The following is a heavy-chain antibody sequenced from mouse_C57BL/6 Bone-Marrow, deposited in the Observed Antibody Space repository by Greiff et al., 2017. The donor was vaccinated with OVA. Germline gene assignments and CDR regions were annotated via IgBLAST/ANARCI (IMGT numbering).Heavy chain of an antibody. CDR2: IDPSDSYT. Sequence: QVQLQQPGAELVMPGASVKLSCKASGYTFTSYWMHWVKQRPGQGLEWIGEIDPSDSYTNYNQKFKGKSTLTVDKSSSTASMQLSSLTSEDSAVYYCARWLLRGWYFDVWGTGTTVTVSS. D-gene: IGHD2-3*01. CDR3: ARWLLRGWYFDV. CDR1: GYTFTSYW. J-gene: IGHJ1*03. V-gene: IGHV1-69*01.